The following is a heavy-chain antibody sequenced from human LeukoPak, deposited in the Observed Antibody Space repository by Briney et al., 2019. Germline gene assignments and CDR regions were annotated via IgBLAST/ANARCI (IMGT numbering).Heavy chain of an antibody. J-gene: IGHJ4*02. CDR1: GFTFSSYA. D-gene: IGHD3-3*01. CDR3: ARGRNYDFWSGYRGGYFDY. Sequence: GGSLRFSCAASGFTFSSYAMHWVRQAPGKGLEWVAVISYDGSNKYYADSVKGRFTISRDNSKNTLYLQMNSLRAEDTAVYYCARGRNYDFWSGYRGGYFDYWGQGTLVTVSS. CDR2: ISYDGSNK. V-gene: IGHV3-30-3*01.